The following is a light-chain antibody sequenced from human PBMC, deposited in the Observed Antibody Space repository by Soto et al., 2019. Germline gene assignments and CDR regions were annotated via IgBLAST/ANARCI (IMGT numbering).Light chain of an antibody. CDR1: QSVNSY. Sequence: EIVLTQSPATLSLSPGDRATLSCRASQSVNSYLAWYQQKPGQAPRLLIYDASNRATGIPARFSGSGSGTDFTLTISSLEPEDFAVYYCQQRSNWPSTFGGGTKVDIK. CDR2: DAS. V-gene: IGKV3-11*01. J-gene: IGKJ4*01. CDR3: QQRSNWPST.